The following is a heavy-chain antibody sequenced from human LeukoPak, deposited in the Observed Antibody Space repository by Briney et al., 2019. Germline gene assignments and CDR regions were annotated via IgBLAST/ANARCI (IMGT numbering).Heavy chain of an antibody. CDR3: ARDAIVVVPAAIPGYYMDV. CDR1: GYTFTGYY. Sequence: AASVKVSCKASGYTFTGYYMHWVRQAPGQGLEWMGWINPNSGGTNYAQKFQGRVTMTRDTSISTAYMELSRLRSDDTAVYYCARDAIVVVPAAIPGYYMDVWGKGTTVTVSS. CDR2: INPNSGGT. V-gene: IGHV1-2*02. J-gene: IGHJ6*03. D-gene: IGHD2-2*02.